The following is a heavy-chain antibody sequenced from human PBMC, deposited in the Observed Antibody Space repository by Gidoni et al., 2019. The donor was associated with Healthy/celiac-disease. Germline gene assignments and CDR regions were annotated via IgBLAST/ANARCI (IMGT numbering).Heavy chain of an antibody. V-gene: IGHV3-7*03. J-gene: IGHJ4*02. Sequence: EVQLVESGGGLVQPGGSLRPSCAASGFTFSSYWMSWVRQAPGKGLEWVANIKQDGSEKYYVDSVKGRFTISRDNAKNSLYLQMNSLRAEDTAVYYCARVGLRELIDYWGQGTLVTVSS. CDR3: ARVGLRELIDY. CDR1: GFTFSSYW. D-gene: IGHD1-26*01. CDR2: IKQDGSEK.